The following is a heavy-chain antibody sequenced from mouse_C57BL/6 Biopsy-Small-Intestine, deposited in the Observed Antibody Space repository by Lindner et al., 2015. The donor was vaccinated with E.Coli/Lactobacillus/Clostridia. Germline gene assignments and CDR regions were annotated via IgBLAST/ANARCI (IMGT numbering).Heavy chain of an antibody. J-gene: IGHJ1*01. CDR1: YTLTELSI. CDR2: GPEDGKTI. CDR3: ATRSQQGGWYIAAYYSYVMDV. V-gene: IGHV1-83*01. Sequence: SVKVSCKVSGYTLTELSIHWVRQAPGKGLEWMGGFGPEDGKTIYAQKFQGRVTMTEDTSTDTAYMELSSLRSEDTAVYYCAATRSQQGGWYIAAYYSYVMDVWGQGTTVTVSS. D-gene: IGHD2-10*01.